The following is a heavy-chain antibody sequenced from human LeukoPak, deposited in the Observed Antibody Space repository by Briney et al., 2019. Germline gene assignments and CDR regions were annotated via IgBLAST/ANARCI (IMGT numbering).Heavy chain of an antibody. CDR3: AKGNDGWYSSRNFDY. D-gene: IGHD6-13*01. J-gene: IGHJ4*02. Sequence: KPGGSLRLSCAASGFTFSDYYMSWIRQAPGKGLEWVSYISSSGGTIYYADSVKGRFTISRDNAKNSLYLQMNSLRAEDTAVYYCAKGNDGWYSSRNFDYWGQGTLVTVSS. CDR1: GFTFSDYY. V-gene: IGHV3-11*01. CDR2: ISSSGGTI.